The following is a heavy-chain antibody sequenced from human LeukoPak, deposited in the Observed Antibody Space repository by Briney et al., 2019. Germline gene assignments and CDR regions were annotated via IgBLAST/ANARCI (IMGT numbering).Heavy chain of an antibody. CDR1: GGSISSYY. V-gene: IGHV4-59*05. J-gene: IGHJ4*02. D-gene: IGHD3-9*01. CDR2: IYYSGST. Sequence: SETLSLTCTVSGGSISSYYWSWIRQPPGKGLEWIGSIYYSGSTYYNPSLKSRVTISVDTSKNQFSLKLSSVTAADTAVYYCARSSLLRYFDWLFDYWGQGTLVTVSS. CDR3: ARSSLLRYFDWLFDY.